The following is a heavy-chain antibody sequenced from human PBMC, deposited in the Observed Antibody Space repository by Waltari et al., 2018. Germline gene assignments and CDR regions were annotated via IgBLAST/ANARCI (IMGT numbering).Heavy chain of an antibody. CDR3: ARAGFWTDILSSWFDP. J-gene: IGHJ5*02. CDR1: GSSISSGYY. CDR2: IYHSGST. D-gene: IGHD3-3*01. Sequence: QVQLQESGTGLVKPSETLSLTCAVSGSSISSGYYWGWLRQPPGKGREWIGSIYHSGSTYYNPSLKSRVTISVDTSKNQFSLKLSSVTAADTAVYYCARAGFWTDILSSWFDPWGQGTLVTVSS. V-gene: IGHV4-38-2*01.